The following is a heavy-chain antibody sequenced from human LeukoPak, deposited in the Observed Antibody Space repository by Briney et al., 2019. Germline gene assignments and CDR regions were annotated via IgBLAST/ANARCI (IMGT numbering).Heavy chain of an antibody. J-gene: IGHJ5*02. CDR1: GDSIISYY. CDR3: ARGPTSSCFHWLPP. Sequence: SETLSLTCTVSGDSIISYYWSWIRQPPGKGLECVGYIYYSGSTNYNPSLKSRVTMSVDTSMNQFSLKLRDVTAADTAVYYCARGPTSSCFHWLPPWGQGPLVTVSS. CDR2: IYYSGST. D-gene: IGHD6-13*01. V-gene: IGHV4-59*01.